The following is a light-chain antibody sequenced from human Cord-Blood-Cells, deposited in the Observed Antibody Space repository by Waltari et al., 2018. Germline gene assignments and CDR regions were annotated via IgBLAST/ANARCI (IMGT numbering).Light chain of an antibody. Sequence: DTQMTQSPSTLSASVGDRVTITCRASKSISSWLAWYQQKPGKAPKLLIYKASSLESGVPSRFSGSGSGTEFTLTISSLQPDDFATYYCQQYNSYWTFGKGTKVEIK. V-gene: IGKV1-5*03. CDR1: KSISSW. J-gene: IGKJ1*01. CDR2: KAS. CDR3: QQYNSYWT.